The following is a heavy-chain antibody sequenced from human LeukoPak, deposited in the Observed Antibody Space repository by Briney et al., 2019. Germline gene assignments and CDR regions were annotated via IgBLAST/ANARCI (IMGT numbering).Heavy chain of an antibody. V-gene: IGHV4-39*01. CDR2: IYYSGST. D-gene: IGHD2-15*01. Sequence: PSETLSLTCTVSGGSISSSSYYWGWIRQPPGKGLEWIGSIYYSGSTYYNPSLKSRFTISVDTSKNQFSLKLSSVTAADTAVYYCARRPPGDIVVVVAATFDYWGQGTLVTVSS. J-gene: IGHJ4*02. CDR1: GGSISSSSYY. CDR3: ARRPPGDIVVVVAATFDY.